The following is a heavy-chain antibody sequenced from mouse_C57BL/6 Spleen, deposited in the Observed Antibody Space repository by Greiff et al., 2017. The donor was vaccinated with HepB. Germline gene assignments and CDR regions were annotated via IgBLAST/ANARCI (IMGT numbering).Heavy chain of an antibody. CDR3: ARGFYYGSSYPEYFDV. D-gene: IGHD1-1*01. CDR2: IYPGDGDT. J-gene: IGHJ1*03. Sequence: QVQLQQSGPELVKPGASVKISCKASGYAFSSSWMNWVKQRPGKGLEWIGRIYPGDGDTNYNGKFKGKATLTADKSSSTAYMQLSSLTSEDSAVYFCARGFYYGSSYPEYFDVWGTGTTVTVSS. CDR1: GYAFSSSW. V-gene: IGHV1-82*01.